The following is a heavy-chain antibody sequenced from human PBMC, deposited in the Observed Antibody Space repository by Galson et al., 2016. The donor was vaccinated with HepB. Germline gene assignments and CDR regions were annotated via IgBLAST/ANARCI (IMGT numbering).Heavy chain of an antibody. V-gene: IGHV3-23*01. J-gene: IGHJ6*02. Sequence: SLRLSCAASGFTFNTYMMTWVRQAPGKGLEWVSSISGSGGSTYYADSVKGRFTISRDNSKNTLYLQMNSLRGEDTAVYYFAKGGGVPGGRYYYYAMDVWGQGTTVTVS. CDR3: AKGGGVPGGRYYYYAMDV. CDR1: GFTFNTYM. CDR2: ISGSGGST. D-gene: IGHD2-15*01.